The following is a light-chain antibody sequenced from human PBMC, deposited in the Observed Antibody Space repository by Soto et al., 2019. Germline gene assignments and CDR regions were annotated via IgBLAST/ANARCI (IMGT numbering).Light chain of an antibody. J-gene: IGKJ2*01. CDR3: QQYNNWPRT. CDR1: QSVSSN. V-gene: IGKV3-15*01. Sequence: EIVMTQSPATLSVSPGERATLSCRSSQSVSSNLAGYQQKPGQAPRLLIYGASTRATGIPARFSGSGSGTEFTLTISALQSEDFAVYYCQQYNNWPRTFCQGTKLEIK. CDR2: GAS.